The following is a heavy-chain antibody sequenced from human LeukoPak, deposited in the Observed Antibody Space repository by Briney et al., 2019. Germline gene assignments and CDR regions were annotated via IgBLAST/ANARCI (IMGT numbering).Heavy chain of an antibody. CDR1: GSIFTSYW. D-gene: IGHD1-26*01. V-gene: IGHV5-51*01. CDR2: IYPGNSDT. Sequence: GESLQISCQGSGSIFTSYWIGWVRQVPGKGLEWMGIIYPGNSDTRYSPSFQGPVTISPHKSMSTAYLQWSSLEASDTAMYYCARHRDRGRVGASPWSDYWGQGTLVTVSS. CDR3: ARHRDRGRVGASPWSDY. J-gene: IGHJ4*02.